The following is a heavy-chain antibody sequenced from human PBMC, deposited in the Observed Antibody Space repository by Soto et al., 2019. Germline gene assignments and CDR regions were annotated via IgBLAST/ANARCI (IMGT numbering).Heavy chain of an antibody. J-gene: IGHJ4*02. CDR1: GYTFTTYS. CDR3: ARDFLEIGTLPFDY. D-gene: IGHD1-1*01. V-gene: IGHV1-18*01. Sequence: QVQLVQSGAEVKKPGASVKVSCKASGYTFTTYSISWVRQAPGQGLEWMGWINPYNGNTNYAQKFRGRVTLTTDTSTSTAYMVLRSLRSDDTAVYYCARDFLEIGTLPFDYWGQGTLVTVSS. CDR2: INPYNGNT.